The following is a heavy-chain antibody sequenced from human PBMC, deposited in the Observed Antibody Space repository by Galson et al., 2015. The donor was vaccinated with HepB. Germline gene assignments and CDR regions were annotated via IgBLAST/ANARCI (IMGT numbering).Heavy chain of an antibody. J-gene: IGHJ6*02. CDR3: ARDGGLGRYCSGGSCYKGQNDYYYYGMDV. CDR2: ISSSGSTI. CDR1: GFTFSDYY. D-gene: IGHD2-15*01. V-gene: IGHV3-11*01. Sequence: PRLSCAASGFTFSDYYMNWVRQAPGKGLEWVSYISSSGSTIYYADSVKGRITISRDNAKNSLYLQMNSLRAEDTAVYYCARDGGLGRYCSGGSCYKGQNDYYYYGMDVWGQGTTVTVSS.